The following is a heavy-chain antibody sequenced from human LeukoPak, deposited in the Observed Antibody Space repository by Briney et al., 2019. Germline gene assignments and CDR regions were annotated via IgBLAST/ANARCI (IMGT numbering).Heavy chain of an antibody. V-gene: IGHV1-18*01. CDR1: GYTFTSYG. CDR3: ARDPTNYSGYDSGGVGDAFDI. Sequence: ASVKVSCKASGYTFTSYGITWVRQAPGQGLEWMGWISAYNGDTNYAQKLQGRVTMTTDTSTSTAYMELSSLRSEDTAVYYCARDPTNYSGYDSGGVGDAFDIWGQGTMVTVSS. D-gene: IGHD5-12*01. J-gene: IGHJ3*02. CDR2: ISAYNGDT.